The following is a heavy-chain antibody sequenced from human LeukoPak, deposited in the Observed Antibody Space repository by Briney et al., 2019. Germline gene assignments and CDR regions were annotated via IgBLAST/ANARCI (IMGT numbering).Heavy chain of an antibody. CDR3: ARGELFDYYYGMDV. CDR1: GFTFSSYM. V-gene: IGHV3-21*01. CDR2: INSGSTYT. D-gene: IGHD3-10*02. J-gene: IGHJ6*02. Sequence: GRSLRLSCAASGFTFSSYMMNWVRQAPGKGLEWVSSINSGSTYTYYTESVKGRFTVSRDNAKNSLFLQMNSLRAEDTAVYYCARGELFDYYYGMDVWGRGTTVTVSS.